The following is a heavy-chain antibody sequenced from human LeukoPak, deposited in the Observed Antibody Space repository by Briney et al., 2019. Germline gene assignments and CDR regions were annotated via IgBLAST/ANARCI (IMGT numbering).Heavy chain of an antibody. Sequence: GGSLRLSCAASGFTFSSYAMDWVRQAPGKGLEWVSTISGSGGSTYYADSVKGRFTISRDNSNHTLYLQMNSLRAEDTAVYYCAKGTYASASYSFDYWGQGTLVTVSS. CDR3: AKGTYASASYSFDY. CDR1: GFTFSSYA. D-gene: IGHD3-10*01. J-gene: IGHJ4*02. CDR2: ISGSGGST. V-gene: IGHV3-23*01.